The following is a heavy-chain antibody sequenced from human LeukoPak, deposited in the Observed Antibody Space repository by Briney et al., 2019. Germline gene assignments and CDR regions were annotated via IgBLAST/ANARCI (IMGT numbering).Heavy chain of an antibody. Sequence: GGSLTLSCAASGFTFSSYAMSWVRQAPGKGLEWVSAIGGRDGSTYYADSVKGRFTISRDNSKNTLYVQMNSLRAEDTAVYYCAKGHYYGSGSLDYWGQGTLVTVSS. V-gene: IGHV3-23*01. J-gene: IGHJ4*02. CDR1: GFTFSSYA. CDR2: IGGRDGST. D-gene: IGHD3-10*01. CDR3: AKGHYYGSGSLDY.